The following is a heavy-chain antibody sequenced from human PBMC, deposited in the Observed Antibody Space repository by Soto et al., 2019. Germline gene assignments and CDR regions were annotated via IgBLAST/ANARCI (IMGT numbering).Heavy chain of an antibody. Sequence: ASVKVSCKASGYTFTSYGIHWVRQAPVQSLEWMGGINAANGDTKYSPKFQGRVTITRDTSASTAYMELSSLRSEDTAVYYCVGRHVSATGIDWLDPGGQGSLVTVSS. CDR1: GYTFTSYG. D-gene: IGHD6-13*01. J-gene: IGHJ5*02. CDR2: INAANGDT. V-gene: IGHV1-3*01. CDR3: VGRHVSATGIDWLDP.